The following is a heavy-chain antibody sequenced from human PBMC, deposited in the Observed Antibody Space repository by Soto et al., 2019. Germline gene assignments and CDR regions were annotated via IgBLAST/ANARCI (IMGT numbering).Heavy chain of an antibody. Sequence: GASVKVSCKASGYTFTSYGISWVRQAPGQGLEWMGWISAYNGNTNYAQKLQGRVTMTTDTSTSTAYMEQRSLRSDDTAMYYCARDSSKFLFLEWFPPGLFYGMDVWGQGTTVTVSS. D-gene: IGHD3-3*01. CDR1: GYTFTSYG. J-gene: IGHJ6*02. CDR3: ARDSSKFLFLEWFPPGLFYGMDV. CDR2: ISAYNGNT. V-gene: IGHV1-18*04.